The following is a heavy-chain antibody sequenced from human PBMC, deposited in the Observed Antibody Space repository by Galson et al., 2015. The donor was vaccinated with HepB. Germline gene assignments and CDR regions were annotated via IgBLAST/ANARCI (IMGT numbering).Heavy chain of an antibody. CDR1: GFTFSNYD. CDR2: IGSAGDP. J-gene: IGHJ2*01. CDR3: ARGGGNYWYFDL. V-gene: IGHV3-13*05. Sequence: SLRLSCAASGFTFSNYDMHWVRQATGKGLEWVSGIGSAGDPYYPGSVKGRFTISRENAKNSFYLEMNSLRAGDTAVYYCARGGGNYWYFDLWGRGTLVTVSS. D-gene: IGHD1-26*01.